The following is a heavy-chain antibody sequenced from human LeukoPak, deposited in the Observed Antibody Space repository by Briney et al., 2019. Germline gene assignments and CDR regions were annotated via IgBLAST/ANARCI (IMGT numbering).Heavy chain of an antibody. CDR2: ITDSGTGT. Sequence: GGSLRLSCAASGFTFSSYALSWVRQAPGKGLEWVSGITDSGTGTYYADSVKGRFTISRDNSKNTVYLQMSSLRAEDTAVYYCAFGPGSIAAAGTNYWGQGTLVTVSS. CDR1: GFTFSSYA. V-gene: IGHV3-23*01. CDR3: AFGPGSIAAAGTNY. J-gene: IGHJ4*02. D-gene: IGHD6-13*01.